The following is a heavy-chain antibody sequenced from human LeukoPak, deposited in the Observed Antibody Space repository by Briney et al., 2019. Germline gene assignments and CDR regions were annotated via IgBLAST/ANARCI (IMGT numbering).Heavy chain of an antibody. CDR2: IKQDGSEK. CDR3: AGGIAMVRGGDV. CDR1: GLTFSTYW. V-gene: IGHV3-7*04. Sequence: HPGGSLRLSCAASGLTFSTYWMTWVRQAPGKGLEWVANIKQDGSEKNYVDSVKGRFTISRDNAKNSLYLQMNSLRVKDTAVYYCAGGIAMVRGGDVWGKGPTVTVPS. D-gene: IGHD3-10*01. J-gene: IGHJ6*04.